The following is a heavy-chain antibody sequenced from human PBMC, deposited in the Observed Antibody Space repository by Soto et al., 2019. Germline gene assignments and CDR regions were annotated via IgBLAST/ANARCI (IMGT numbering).Heavy chain of an antibody. CDR1: GGSVSSGSYY. CDR2: IYYSGST. Sequence: PSETRSLTCTVSGGSVSSGSYYWSWIRQPPGKGLEWIWYIYYSGSTNYNPSLKSRVTISVDTSKNPFSLKLSSVTAADTAVYCCARRGYSYYYYYGMDVWGQGTTVTVSS. CDR3: ARRGYSYYYYYGMDV. D-gene: IGHD6-13*01. V-gene: IGHV4-61*01. J-gene: IGHJ6*02.